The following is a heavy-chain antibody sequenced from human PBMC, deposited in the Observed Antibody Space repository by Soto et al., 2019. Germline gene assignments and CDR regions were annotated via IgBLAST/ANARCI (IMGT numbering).Heavy chain of an antibody. CDR2: IDHSGSV. Sequence: QVQLQESGPGLVKPSQTLSLTCTVSAGSIRSGDYYWTWIRQPPGKGLEWIGYIDHSGSVYYNPSLKSRATISIDTSNNQFSLQMTSVTAADTAVYYCAGELGTFYFDHGGQGTLVTVSS. CDR1: AGSIRSGDYY. D-gene: IGHD7-27*01. V-gene: IGHV4-30-4*01. J-gene: IGHJ4*02. CDR3: AGELGTFYFDH.